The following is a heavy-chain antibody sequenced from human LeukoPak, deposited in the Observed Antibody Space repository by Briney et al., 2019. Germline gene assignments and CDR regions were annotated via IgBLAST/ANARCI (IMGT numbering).Heavy chain of an antibody. CDR1: GGSISSGSYY. V-gene: IGHV4-61*02. Sequence: PSETLSLTCTVSGGSISSGSYYWSWIRQPAGKGLEWIGRIYTSGSTNYNPSLKSRVTISVDTSKNQFSLKLSSVTAADTAVYYCAREGGGELTYYYYYNRDVGGKGTTVTISS. CDR2: IYTSGST. J-gene: IGHJ6*03. D-gene: IGHD1-26*01. CDR3: AREGGGELTYYYYYNRDV.